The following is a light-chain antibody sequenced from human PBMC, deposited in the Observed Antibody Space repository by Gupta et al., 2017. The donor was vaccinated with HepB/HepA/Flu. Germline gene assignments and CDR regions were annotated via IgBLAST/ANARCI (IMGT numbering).Light chain of an antibody. CDR1: KMGEKY. Sequence: SYKLTQPPSVSVSPGQTVTITCSGDKMGEKYAGWYQQRPGQSPVLVIYQDKKRPSGIPERFSGSNSGNTATLTISGTQAMDEADYYCQAWDSYTVLFGGGTKLTVL. V-gene: IGLV3-1*01. J-gene: IGLJ2*01. CDR3: QAWDSYTVL. CDR2: QDK.